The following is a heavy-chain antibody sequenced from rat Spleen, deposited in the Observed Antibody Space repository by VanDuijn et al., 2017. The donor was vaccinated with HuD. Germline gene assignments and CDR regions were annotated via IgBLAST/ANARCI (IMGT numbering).Heavy chain of an antibody. CDR2: ISTGGGST. Sequence: EVQLVESGGGLVQPGRSLKLSCAASGFTFSDYGVAWVRQAPTKGLEWVAYISTGGGSTYYRDSVKGRFTISRDNAKSTLYLQMDSLRSEDTATYYCTTVGTGYGDGMDAWGQGASVTVSS. CDR1: GFTFSDYG. CDR3: TTVGTGYGDGMDA. V-gene: IGHV5-27*01. J-gene: IGHJ4*01. D-gene: IGHD1-4*01.